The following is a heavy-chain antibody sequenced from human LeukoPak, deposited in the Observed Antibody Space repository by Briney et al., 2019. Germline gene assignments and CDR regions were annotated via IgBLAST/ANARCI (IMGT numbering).Heavy chain of an antibody. CDR1: GYSFTSYW. CDR2: IYPGDPDT. CDR3: ARVYYYGSGSYYNSLGY. J-gene: IGHJ4*02. Sequence: GESLKISCKGSGYSFTSYWIGWVRQMLGKGLEWMGIIYPGDPDTRYSPSFQGQVTISADKSISTAYLQWSSLKASDTAMYYCARVYYYGSGSYYNSLGYWGQGTLVTVSS. D-gene: IGHD3-10*01. V-gene: IGHV5-51*01.